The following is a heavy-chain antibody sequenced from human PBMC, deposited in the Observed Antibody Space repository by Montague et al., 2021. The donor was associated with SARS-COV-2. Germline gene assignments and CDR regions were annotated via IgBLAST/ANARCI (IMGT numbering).Heavy chain of an antibody. D-gene: IGHD6-13*01. V-gene: IGHV6-1*01. CDR3: GRVFAPAGTFDF. CDR2: TYFRSKWYN. J-gene: IGHJ4*02. CDR1: GDSVSTNNTT. Sequence: CAISGDSVSTNNTTWNWVRQSPSGDLEWLGRTYFRSKWYNDCAVSVKSRITINPDTSKNQFSLQLKSVTPKDTAIYFCGRVFAPAGTFDFWGQGTLVTVSS.